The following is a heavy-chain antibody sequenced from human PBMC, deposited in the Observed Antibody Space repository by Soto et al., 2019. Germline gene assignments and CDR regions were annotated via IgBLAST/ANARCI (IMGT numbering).Heavy chain of an antibody. CDR3: ARGAERFDY. CDR2: IVSSGGST. Sequence: EVQLVESGGGLVQPGRSLRLSCAASGFTFSSYAMHWVRQAPGKGLEYVSAIVSSGGSTYYANSVKGRFTISRDNSKNTLYLQMGSLRAEDMAVYYCARGAERFDYWGQGTLVTVSS. CDR1: GFTFSSYA. J-gene: IGHJ4*02. V-gene: IGHV3-64*01.